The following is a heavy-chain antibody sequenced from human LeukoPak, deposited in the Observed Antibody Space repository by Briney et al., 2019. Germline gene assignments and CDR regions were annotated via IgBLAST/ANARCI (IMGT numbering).Heavy chain of an antibody. CDR1: GFTFSTYW. CDR3: ARLVGDVTTWDC. D-gene: IGHD1-26*01. Sequence: GGSLRLSCAASGFTFSTYWMSWVRQAPGKGLEWVASIKQDESEKYYVDSVKGRFTTSRDNAKSSLYLQMNALRGEDTAVYYCARLVGDVTTWDCWGQGTLVTVSS. CDR2: IKQDESEK. V-gene: IGHV3-7*03. J-gene: IGHJ4*02.